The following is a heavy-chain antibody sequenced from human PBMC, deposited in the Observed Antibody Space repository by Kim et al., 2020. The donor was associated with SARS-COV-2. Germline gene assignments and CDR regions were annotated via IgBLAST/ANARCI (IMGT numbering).Heavy chain of an antibody. V-gene: IGHV4-31*03. CDR3: ARGWGVVPADAFDI. CDR1: GVSISSGGYY. CDR2: IYYSGST. J-gene: IGHJ3*02. D-gene: IGHD2-2*01. Sequence: SETLSLTCTVSGVSISSGGYYWSWIRQHPGKGLEWIGYIYYSGSTYYNPSLKSRVTISVDTSKNQFSLKLSSVTAADTAVYYCARGWGVVPADAFDIWGQGTMVTVSS.